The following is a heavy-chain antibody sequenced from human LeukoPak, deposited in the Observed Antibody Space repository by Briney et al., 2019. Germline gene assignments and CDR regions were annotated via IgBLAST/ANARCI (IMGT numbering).Heavy chain of an antibody. CDR3: AKGRYYDGRGRVDY. J-gene: IGHJ4*02. CDR2: ISYDGSNK. Sequence: GGSLRLSCAASGFTFSSYAMHWVRQAPGKGLEWVAVISYDGSNKYYADSVKGRFTISRDNSKNTLYLQMNSLRAEDTALYYCAKGRYYDGRGRVDYWGQGTLVTVSS. CDR1: GFTFSSYA. D-gene: IGHD3-22*01. V-gene: IGHV3-30*04.